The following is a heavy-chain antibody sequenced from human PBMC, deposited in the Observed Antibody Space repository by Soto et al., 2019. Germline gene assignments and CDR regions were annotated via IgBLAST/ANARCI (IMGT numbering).Heavy chain of an antibody. Sequence: GASVEVSCKASGYTFTGYYMHWVRQAPGQGLEWMGWINPNSGGTNYAQKFQGRVTMTRDTSISTAYMELSRLRSDDTAVYYCAREEWELLENYYYYGMDVWGQGTTVTVSS. V-gene: IGHV1-2*02. CDR1: GYTFTGYY. D-gene: IGHD1-26*01. CDR3: AREEWELLENYYYYGMDV. J-gene: IGHJ6*02. CDR2: INPNSGGT.